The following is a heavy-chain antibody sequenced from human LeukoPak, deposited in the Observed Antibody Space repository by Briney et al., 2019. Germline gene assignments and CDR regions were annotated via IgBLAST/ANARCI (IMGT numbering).Heavy chain of an antibody. D-gene: IGHD2-21*02. CDR1: GFTFSSYW. J-gene: IGHJ4*02. Sequence: GGSLRLSCAASGFTFSSYWMSWVRQAPGRGLEWVANIKEDGSRKYYVVSVKGRFTISRDNAKNSLYLQMNSLRAEDTAVYYCGRDGVTSSVDYWGQGTLVTVSS. CDR3: GRDGVTSSVDY. CDR2: IKEDGSRK. V-gene: IGHV3-7*01.